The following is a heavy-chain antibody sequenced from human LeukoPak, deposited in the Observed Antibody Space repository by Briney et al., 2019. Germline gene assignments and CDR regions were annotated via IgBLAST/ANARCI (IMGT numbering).Heavy chain of an antibody. J-gene: IGHJ6*03. CDR3: ARGIGPKNYYYYYYMDV. V-gene: IGHV1-2*02. D-gene: IGHD2-21*01. CDR2: INPNSGGT. CDR1: GYTFTGYY. Sequence: VASVKVSCKASGYTFTGYYMHWVRQAPGQGLEWMGWINPNSGGTNYAQKFQGRVTMTRDTSISTAYMELSRLRSDDTAVYYCARGIGPKNYYYYYYMDVWGKGTTVTVSS.